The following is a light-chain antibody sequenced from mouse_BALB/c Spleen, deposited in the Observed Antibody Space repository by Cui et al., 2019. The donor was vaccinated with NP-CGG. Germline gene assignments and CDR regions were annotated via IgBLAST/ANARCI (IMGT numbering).Light chain of an antibody. V-gene: IGLV1*01. J-gene: IGLJ1*01. Sequence: FLRHVSALTTSPGKTVTLTCRSSTGAVTTSNYANWVQEKPDHLFTGLIGGTNNRAPGVPARFSGSLIGDKAALTITGAQTEDEAIYFCALWYSNHWVFGGGTKLTVL. CDR3: ALWYSNHWV. CDR1: TGAVTTSNY. CDR2: GTN.